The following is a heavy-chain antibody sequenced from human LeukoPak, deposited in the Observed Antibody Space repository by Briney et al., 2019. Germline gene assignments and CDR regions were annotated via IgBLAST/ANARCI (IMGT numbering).Heavy chain of an antibody. Sequence: SVKVSCKASGGTFSSYAISWVRQAPGQGLEWMGRIIHIFGIANYAQKFQGRVTITADKSTSTAYMELSSLRSEDTAVYYCARVGINWFDPWGQGTLVTVSS. CDR3: ARVGINWFDP. CDR1: GGTFSSYA. CDR2: IIHIFGIA. V-gene: IGHV1-69*04. D-gene: IGHD1-26*01. J-gene: IGHJ5*02.